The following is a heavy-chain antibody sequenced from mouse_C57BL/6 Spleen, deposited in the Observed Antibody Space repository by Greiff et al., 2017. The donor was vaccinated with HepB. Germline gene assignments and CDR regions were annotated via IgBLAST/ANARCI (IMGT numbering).Heavy chain of an antibody. Sequence: EVMLVESGGGLVKPGGSLKLSCAASGFTSSSYAMSWVRQTPEKRLEWVATISDGGSYTYYPDNVKGRFTISRDNAKNNLYLQMSHLKSEDTAMYYCARGLLWEEFDYWGQGTTLTVSS. CDR2: ISDGGSYT. CDR3: ARGLLWEEFDY. D-gene: IGHD1-1*02. V-gene: IGHV5-4*03. CDR1: GFTSSSYA. J-gene: IGHJ2*01.